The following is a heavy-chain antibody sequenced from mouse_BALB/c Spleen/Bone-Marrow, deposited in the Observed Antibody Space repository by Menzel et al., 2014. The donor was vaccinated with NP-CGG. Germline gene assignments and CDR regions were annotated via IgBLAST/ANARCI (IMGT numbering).Heavy chain of an antibody. CDR1: GYTFTSYW. CDR3: ARREYYGSSYLYFDY. J-gene: IGHJ2*01. V-gene: IGHV1-69*02. Sequence: QVQLQQSGAELVKPGASVKLSCKASGYTFTSYWMHWVKQRPGQGLEWIGEIDPSDSYTNYNQKFKGKATLTVDKSSSTAYMQLSSLTSEDSAVYYCARREYYGSSYLYFDYWGQGITLTVSS. CDR2: IDPSDSYT. D-gene: IGHD1-1*01.